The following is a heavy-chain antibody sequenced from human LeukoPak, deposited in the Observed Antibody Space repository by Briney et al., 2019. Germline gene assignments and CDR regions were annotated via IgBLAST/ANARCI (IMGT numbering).Heavy chain of an antibody. D-gene: IGHD3-3*01. CDR2: MNPNSGNT. Sequence: ASVKVSCKAPGYTFTSYDINWVRQATGQGLEWMGWMNPNSGNTGYAQKFQGRVTMTRNTSISTAYMELSSLRSEDTAVYYCARVGGYDFWSGSPTYYFDYWGQGTLVTVSS. V-gene: IGHV1-8*01. CDR3: ARVGGYDFWSGSPTYYFDY. J-gene: IGHJ4*02. CDR1: GYTFTSYD.